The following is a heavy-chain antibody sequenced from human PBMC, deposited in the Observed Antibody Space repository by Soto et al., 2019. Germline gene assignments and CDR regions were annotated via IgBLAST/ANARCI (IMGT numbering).Heavy chain of an antibody. CDR2: IYYNGNT. J-gene: IGHJ6*02. CDR1: GGSIGSRDYY. CDR3: ARDKGGAALKGSGMDV. Sequence: QVQMRQSGPGPVKPSQTLSLKCSVSGGSIGSRDYYWSWIRQHPEKGLEWIGSIYYNGNTDYNPSLRGRPTISLDASMNEFSLKLTSVTAADTAVYYCARDKGGAALKGSGMDVWGQGTTVTVS. V-gene: IGHV4-31*02. D-gene: IGHD2-8*01.